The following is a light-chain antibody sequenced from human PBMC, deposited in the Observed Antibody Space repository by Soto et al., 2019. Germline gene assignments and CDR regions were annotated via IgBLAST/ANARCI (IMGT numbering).Light chain of an antibody. CDR1: SSDVGAYYY. V-gene: IGLV2-14*03. Sequence: QSVLTQPSSVSGSPGQSIGISCTGTSSDVGAYYYVSWYQQHPDKAPKLMIYEVSNRPSGVSDRFSGSKSVNTATLTISGLQAEDEADYYCASYTTTSTRVFGTGTKVTVL. CDR2: EVS. CDR3: ASYTTTSTRV. J-gene: IGLJ1*01.